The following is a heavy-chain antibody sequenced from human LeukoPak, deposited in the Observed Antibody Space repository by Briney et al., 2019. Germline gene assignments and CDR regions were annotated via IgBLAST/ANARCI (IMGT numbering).Heavy chain of an antibody. J-gene: IGHJ3*02. CDR2: IYHSGTT. CDR3: ARGSDPRRAFDI. CDR1: GDSISSKW. D-gene: IGHD2-15*01. V-gene: IGHV4-4*02. Sequence: SETLSLTCAVSGDSISSKWWSWVRQPPGKGLEWIGEIYHSGTTNYNPSLKSRVTISVDKSKNQFSLNLSSVTAADTAVYYCARGSDPRRAFDIWGQGTMVTVSS.